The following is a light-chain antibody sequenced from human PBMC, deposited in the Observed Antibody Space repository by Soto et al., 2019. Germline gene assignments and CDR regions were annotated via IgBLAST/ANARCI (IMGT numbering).Light chain of an antibody. CDR3: LVDYYSVVV. Sequence: QAVVTQEPSLTVSPGGTVTLTCGSSAGPVTTNQWPNWFQQKPGQAPRTLIYDTSSRHPWTPARFSGSLIGGKAALTLSGAQPDDEAVYFCLVDYYSVVVFGGGTKLTVL. CDR1: AGPVTTNQW. CDR2: DTS. V-gene: IGLV7-46*01. J-gene: IGLJ2*01.